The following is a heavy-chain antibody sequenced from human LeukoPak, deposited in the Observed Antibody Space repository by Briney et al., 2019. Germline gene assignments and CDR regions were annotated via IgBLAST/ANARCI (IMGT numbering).Heavy chain of an antibody. CDR3: ARQVISSSWYRSRAFDI. V-gene: IGHV4-34*01. CDR1: GGSFSGYY. D-gene: IGHD6-13*01. Sequence: SETLSLTCGVYGGSFSGYYWSWIRQPPGKGLEWIGEIKHSGSTNYNPSLKSRVTISVDTSKNQFSLKLSSVTAADTAVYYCARQVISSSWYRSRAFDIWGQGTMVTVSS. J-gene: IGHJ3*02. CDR2: IKHSGST.